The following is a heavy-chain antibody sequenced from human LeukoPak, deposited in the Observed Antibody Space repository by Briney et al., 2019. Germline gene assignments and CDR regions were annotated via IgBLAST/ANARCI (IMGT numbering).Heavy chain of an antibody. V-gene: IGHV1-69*05. J-gene: IGHJ5*02. D-gene: IGHD2-8*01. CDR1: GGTFSSYA. Sequence: SVKVSCKASGGTFSSYAISWVRQAPGQGLEWMGGIIPIFGTANYAQKFQGRVTITTDESTSTAYMELSSLRSEDTAVYYCVVDCTNGVCYEGYNWFDPWGRGTLVTVSS. CDR3: VVDCTNGVCYEGYNWFDP. CDR2: IIPIFGTA.